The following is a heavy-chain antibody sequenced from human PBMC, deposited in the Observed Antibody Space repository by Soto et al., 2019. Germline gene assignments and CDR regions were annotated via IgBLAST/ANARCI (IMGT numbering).Heavy chain of an antibody. D-gene: IGHD4-17*01. Sequence: EVQLVESGGGLVQPGGSLRLYCAASGFTFSSYWIHWVRQAPGKGLVWVSRNKGDGSRTEYADSVKGRFTISRDNAKNTVYLQMNSLRDEDTAVYYCARGLPGYYGMDVWGQGTTVTVSS. CDR2: NKGDGSRT. V-gene: IGHV3-74*01. J-gene: IGHJ6*02. CDR3: ARGLPGYYGMDV. CDR1: GFTFSSYW.